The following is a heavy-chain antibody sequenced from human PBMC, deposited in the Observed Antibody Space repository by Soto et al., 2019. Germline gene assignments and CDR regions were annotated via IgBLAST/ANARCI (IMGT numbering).Heavy chain of an antibody. V-gene: IGHV4-59*12. CDR2: IYYSGST. CDR1: GGSISSYY. D-gene: IGHD3-16*01. Sequence: SETVSLTCTVSGGSISSYYWTWIRQPPGKGLEWIGYIYYSGSTNYNPSLKSRVTISVATPKTQFSLRLTSVTAADTAVYYCARDRGGITVSSKPLGEWFDPWGQGTLVTVSS. CDR3: ARDRGGITVSSKPLGEWFDP. J-gene: IGHJ5*02.